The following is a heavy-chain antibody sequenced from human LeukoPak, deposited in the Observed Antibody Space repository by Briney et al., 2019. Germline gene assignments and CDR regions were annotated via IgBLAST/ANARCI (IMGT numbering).Heavy chain of an antibody. Sequence: GGSLRLSCEASGFTFSSYEMNWVRQAPGKGLEWVSYISSSGKTIYYADSTKGRFTVSRDNAKNSLYLQMNSLRAEDTAVYYCTKGTIWLPFDYWGQGTLVTVSS. D-gene: IGHD5-18*01. CDR3: TKGTIWLPFDY. CDR1: GFTFSSYE. J-gene: IGHJ4*02. V-gene: IGHV3-48*03. CDR2: ISSSGKTI.